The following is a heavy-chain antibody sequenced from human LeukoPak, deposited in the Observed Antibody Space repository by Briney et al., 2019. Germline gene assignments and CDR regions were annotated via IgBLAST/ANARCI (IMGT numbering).Heavy chain of an antibody. D-gene: IGHD4-17*01. CDR3: ASLCRDYGDYVYLDC. J-gene: IGHJ4*02. CDR2: ISAYNGNT. Sequence: ASVKVSCKASGHTFTSYGISWVRQAPGQGLEWMGWISAYNGNTNYAQKLQGRVTMTTDTSTSTAYMELRSLRSDDTAVYDCASLCRDYGDYVYLDCWGQGTLVTVSS. CDR1: GHTFTSYG. V-gene: IGHV1-18*01.